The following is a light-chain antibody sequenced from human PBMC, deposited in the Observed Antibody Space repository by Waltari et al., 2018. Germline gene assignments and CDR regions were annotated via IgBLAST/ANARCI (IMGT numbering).Light chain of an antibody. V-gene: IGLV3-19*01. CDR2: GKN. J-gene: IGLJ2*01. Sequence: SSELTQDPAVSVALGQTVRITCQGDSLRSYYASWYPQNPGQAPVLVIYGKNNRPPGIPDRFSGSSSGNTASLTITGAQAEDEADYYCNSRDSSGNHVVFGGGTKLTVL. CDR3: NSRDSSGNHVV. CDR1: SLRSYY.